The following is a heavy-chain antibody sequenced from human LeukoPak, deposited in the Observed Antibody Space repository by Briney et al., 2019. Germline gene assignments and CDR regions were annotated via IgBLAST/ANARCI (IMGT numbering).Heavy chain of an antibody. Sequence: GGSLRLSCAASGFTFSSYAMSWVRQAPGKGLEWVSAISGSCGSTYYADSVKGRFTIARDNSKNTLYLQMNSLRAEDTAVYYCANLDVEMATIPLDYYYGMDVWGQGTTVTVSS. D-gene: IGHD5-24*01. CDR2: ISGSCGST. CDR3: ANLDVEMATIPLDYYYGMDV. V-gene: IGHV3-23*01. J-gene: IGHJ6*02. CDR1: GFTFSSYA.